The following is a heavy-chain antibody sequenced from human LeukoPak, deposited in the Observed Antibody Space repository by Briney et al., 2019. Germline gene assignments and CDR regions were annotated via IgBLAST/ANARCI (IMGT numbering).Heavy chain of an antibody. CDR3: ARDSPSRAFDY. V-gene: IGHV4-4*07. Sequence: PSETLSLTCTVSGGSISGYYWSWIRQPAGKGLEWIGRIYTSGSTNYNPSLKSRVTMSVDTSKNQFSLKLSTVTAADTAVYYCARDSPSRAFDYWGQGTLVTVSS. D-gene: IGHD3-10*01. CDR2: IYTSGST. CDR1: GGSISGYY. J-gene: IGHJ4*02.